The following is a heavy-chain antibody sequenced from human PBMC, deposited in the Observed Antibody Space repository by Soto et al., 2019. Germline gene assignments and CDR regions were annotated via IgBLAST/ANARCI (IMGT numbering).Heavy chain of an antibody. CDR2: IYYSGST. Sequence: QVQLQESGPGLVKPSQTLSLTCTVSGGSISSGGYYWSWIRQHPGKGLEWIGYIYYSGSTYYNPSLTSRVTISVDTSKTQFALMLSSVTAADTAVYYCARVCGGDCHYGMDVWGQGTTVTVSS. CDR3: ARVCGGDCHYGMDV. V-gene: IGHV4-31*03. CDR1: GGSISSGGYY. J-gene: IGHJ6*01. D-gene: IGHD2-21*02.